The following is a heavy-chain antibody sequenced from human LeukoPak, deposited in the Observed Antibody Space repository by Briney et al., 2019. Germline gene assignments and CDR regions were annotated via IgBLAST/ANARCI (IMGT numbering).Heavy chain of an antibody. D-gene: IGHD6-13*01. Sequence: GGSLRLSCSASGFTFSSYAMHWVRQAPGKGLEYVSAISSNGGSTYCADSVKGRFTISRDNSKNTLYLQMSSLRAEDTAVYYCVKDRVSISSSGYFDYWGQGTLVTVSS. CDR2: ISSNGGST. J-gene: IGHJ4*02. CDR1: GFTFSSYA. CDR3: VKDRVSISSSGYFDY. V-gene: IGHV3-64D*06.